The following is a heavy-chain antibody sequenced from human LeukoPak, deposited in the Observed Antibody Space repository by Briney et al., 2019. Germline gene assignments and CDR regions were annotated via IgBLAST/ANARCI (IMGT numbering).Heavy chain of an antibody. CDR1: GYTFTSYG. V-gene: IGHV1-18*01. CDR2: ISAYNGNT. D-gene: IGHD4-11*01. Sequence: ASVKVSCKASGYTFTSYGISWVRQAPGQGLEWMGWISAYNGNTNYAQKLQGRVTMTTDTSTSTAHMELRSLRSDDTAVYYCAREDYRNNWFDPWGQGTLVTVSS. J-gene: IGHJ5*02. CDR3: AREDYRNNWFDP.